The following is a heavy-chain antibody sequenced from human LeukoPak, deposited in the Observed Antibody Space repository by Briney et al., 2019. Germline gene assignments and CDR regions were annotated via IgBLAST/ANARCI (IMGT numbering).Heavy chain of an antibody. CDR1: GYTFTSYG. J-gene: IGHJ4*02. V-gene: IGHV1-18*01. CDR3: ARNSVEMATIGYDY. CDR2: ISAYNGNT. D-gene: IGHD5-24*01. Sequence: ASVKASCKASGYTFTSYGISWVRQAPGQGLEWMGWISAYNGNTNYAQKLQGRVTMATDTSTSTAYMELRSLRSDDTAVYYCARNSVEMATIGYDYWGQGTLVTVSS.